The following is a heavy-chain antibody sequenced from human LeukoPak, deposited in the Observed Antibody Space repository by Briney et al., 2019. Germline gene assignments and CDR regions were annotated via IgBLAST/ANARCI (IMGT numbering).Heavy chain of an antibody. Sequence: GGSLRLSCAASGFTFSSYSMNWVRQAPGKGLEWVSSISSSSSYIYYADSVKGRFTISRDNMKNTLFLQLSSLRAEDTAVYYCAFGGHSGFDYWGQGTLVTVSS. CDR2: ISSSSSYI. CDR3: AFGGHSGFDY. D-gene: IGHD4-23*01. J-gene: IGHJ4*02. V-gene: IGHV3-21*01. CDR1: GFTFSSYS.